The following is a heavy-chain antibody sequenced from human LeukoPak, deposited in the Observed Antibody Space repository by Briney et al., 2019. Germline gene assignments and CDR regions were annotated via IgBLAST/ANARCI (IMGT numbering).Heavy chain of an antibody. J-gene: IGHJ3*02. Sequence: GGSLRLSCAASGFTFSSYGMSWVRQAPGKGLEWVSAISGSGGSTYYADSVKGRFTISRDNSKNTLYLQMNSLRAEDTAVYYCAKDMPVGAAAYDAFDIWGQGTMVTASS. CDR1: GFTFSSYG. D-gene: IGHD2-2*01. V-gene: IGHV3-23*01. CDR2: ISGSGGST. CDR3: AKDMPVGAAAYDAFDI.